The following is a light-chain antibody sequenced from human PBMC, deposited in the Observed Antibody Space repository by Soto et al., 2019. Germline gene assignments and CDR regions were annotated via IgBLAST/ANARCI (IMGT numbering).Light chain of an antibody. J-gene: IGLJ2*01. CDR1: SSDVGGYNS. CDR2: EVS. CDR3: SSYAGSNNVV. V-gene: IGLV2-8*01. Sequence: QSALTQPPSASGSPGQSVTISCTGTSSDVGGYNSVSWYQQHPGRAPKLMIYEVSKWPSGVPDRCSGSKAGNTASLTVSGLQADDEADYYFSSYAGSNNVVFGGGTKLTVL.